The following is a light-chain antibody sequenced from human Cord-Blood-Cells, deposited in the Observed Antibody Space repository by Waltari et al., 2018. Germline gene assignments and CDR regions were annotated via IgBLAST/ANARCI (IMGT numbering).Light chain of an antibody. V-gene: IGKV1-8*01. J-gene: IGKJ1*01. CDR2: AAS. CDR3: QQYYSYPRT. Sequence: AIRMTQSPSSFSASTGDRLTITCRASQGINSYLAWYPQKPGKGPNLLIYAASTLQSGFPSRFSGSGSGTDFTLTISCLQSEDFATYYCQQYYSYPRTFGQGTKVEIK. CDR1: QGINSY.